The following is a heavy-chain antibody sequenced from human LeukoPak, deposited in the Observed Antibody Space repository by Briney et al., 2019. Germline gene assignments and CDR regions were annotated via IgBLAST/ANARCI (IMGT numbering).Heavy chain of an antibody. CDR1: GYTFTSYD. CDR3: ARVSRGKSPTYYDFWSGYAPIDY. V-gene: IGHV1-8*01. Sequence: GASVKVSCKASGYTFTSYDINWVRQAPGQGLEWMGWMNPNSGNTGYAQKFQGRVTMTRNTSISTAYMELSSLRSEDTAVYYCARVSRGKSPTYYDFWSGYAPIDYWGQGTLVTVSS. J-gene: IGHJ4*02. D-gene: IGHD3-3*01. CDR2: MNPNSGNT.